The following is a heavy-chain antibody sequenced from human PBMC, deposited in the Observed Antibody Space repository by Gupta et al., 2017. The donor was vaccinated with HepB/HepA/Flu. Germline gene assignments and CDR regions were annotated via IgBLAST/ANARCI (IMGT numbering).Heavy chain of an antibody. D-gene: IGHD3-16*01. Sequence: EVQMLESGGVLVQPGGSLRPSCAASGFTFSSEGINWVRQAPGKGLQWVSSMSGSGDDTYYADSVKGRFTISRDNSKNTLYLQMNNLKNEDTAVYYCAKDGGFTLDVWGKGTKVTVSS. V-gene: IGHV3-23*01. J-gene: IGHJ6*01. CDR2: MSGSGDDT. CDR1: GFTFSSEG. CDR3: AKDGGFTLDV.